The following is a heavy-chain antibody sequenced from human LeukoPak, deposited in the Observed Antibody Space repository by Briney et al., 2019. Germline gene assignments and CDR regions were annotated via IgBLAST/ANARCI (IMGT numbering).Heavy chain of an antibody. CDR1: GGSISSSSYH. J-gene: IGHJ5*02. D-gene: IGHD2-2*02. Sequence: SETLSLTCTVSGGSISSSSYHWGWIRQPPGKGLEWIGSIYYSGSTYYNPSLKSRVTISVDTSKNQFSLKLSSVTAADTAVYFCARLASEGYCSSTSCYRFDPWGQGTLVTVSS. CDR2: IYYSGST. V-gene: IGHV4-39*01. CDR3: ARLASEGYCSSTSCYRFDP.